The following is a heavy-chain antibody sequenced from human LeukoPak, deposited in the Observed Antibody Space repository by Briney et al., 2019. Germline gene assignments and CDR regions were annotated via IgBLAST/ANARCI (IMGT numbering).Heavy chain of an antibody. V-gene: IGHV1-2*02. CDR1: GYTFTLYY. CDR2: INPNSGGT. Sequence: GASVKVSSTASGYTFTLYYIHWVRQAPGQGLEWMGWINPNSGGTKYAQKFQGRVTMTRDTSISTAYMELNRLISDDTAVYYCARVESLYCSSGSCYDYWGQGTLVTVSS. CDR3: ARVESLYCSSGSCYDY. J-gene: IGHJ4*02. D-gene: IGHD2-15*01.